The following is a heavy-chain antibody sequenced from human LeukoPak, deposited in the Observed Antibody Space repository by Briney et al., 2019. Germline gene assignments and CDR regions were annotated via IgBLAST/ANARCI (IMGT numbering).Heavy chain of an antibody. CDR2: IYLSGST. J-gene: IGHJ6*02. D-gene: IGHD3-16*01. CDR3: ARHKPGTYYYGMDV. CDR1: GASISSGGYS. Sequence: SQTLSLTCTVSGASISSGGYSWSWIRQPPVKGLEWIGYIYLSGSTYYNPSLKSRVTISVDTSKNQFFLKLSSVTAADTAVYYCARHKPGTYYYGMDVWGQGTTVTVSS. V-gene: IGHV4-30-2*01.